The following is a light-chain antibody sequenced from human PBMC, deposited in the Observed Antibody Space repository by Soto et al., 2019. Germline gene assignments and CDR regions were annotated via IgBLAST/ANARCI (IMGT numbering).Light chain of an antibody. J-gene: IGKJ1*01. CDR2: ASS. CDR3: QQSYSSPPT. V-gene: IGKV1-39*01. Sequence: DIPMTQSPSSLSASVEDRVIITCRASQSISNHLNWYQQKPGKAPKLLIFASSSLQSGVPTRFSGSRSGPDFTLTISSLQPEDFATYYCQQSYSSPPTFGQGTKVELK. CDR1: QSISNH.